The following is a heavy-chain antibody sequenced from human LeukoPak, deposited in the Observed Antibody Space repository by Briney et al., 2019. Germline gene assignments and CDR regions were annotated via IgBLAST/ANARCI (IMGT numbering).Heavy chain of an antibody. CDR1: GYTFTGYY. CDR2: ISAYNGNT. Sequence: ASVKVSCKASGYTFTGYYLHWVRQAPGQGLEWMGWISAYNGNTNYAQKLQGRVTMTTDTSTSTAYMELRSLRSDDTAVYYCARVPPNIVATDTAFDYWGQGTLVTVSS. CDR3: ARVPPNIVATDTAFDY. V-gene: IGHV1-18*04. J-gene: IGHJ4*02. D-gene: IGHD5-12*01.